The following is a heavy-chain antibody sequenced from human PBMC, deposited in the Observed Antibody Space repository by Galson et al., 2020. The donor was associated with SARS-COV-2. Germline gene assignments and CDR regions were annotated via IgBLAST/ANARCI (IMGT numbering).Heavy chain of an antibody. CDR1: GGSISSSSYY. J-gene: IGHJ3*02. D-gene: IGHD6-19*01. CDR3: ARYSSGWNSDSAFDI. Sequence: SETLSLTCTVSGGSISSSSYYWGWIRQPPGKGLEWIGSIYYSGSTYYNQSLKSRVTISVDTSKNQFSLKLSSVTAADTAVYYCARYSSGWNSDSAFDIWGQGTMVTVSS. CDR2: IYYSGST. V-gene: IGHV4-39*01.